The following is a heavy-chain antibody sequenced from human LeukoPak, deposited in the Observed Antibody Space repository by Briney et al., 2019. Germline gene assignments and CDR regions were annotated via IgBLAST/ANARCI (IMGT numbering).Heavy chain of an antibody. Sequence: GGSLRLSCAASGFTFDDYAMHWVRQAPGKGLEWVSAICGSGRSTYYADSVKGRFTISRDNSKNMLYLQMNSLRAEDTALYYCAKDPLVRGLTYDHWGQGSLVTVSS. J-gene: IGHJ4*02. V-gene: IGHV3-23*01. D-gene: IGHD3-10*01. CDR2: ICGSGRST. CDR1: GFTFDDYA. CDR3: AKDPLVRGLTYDH.